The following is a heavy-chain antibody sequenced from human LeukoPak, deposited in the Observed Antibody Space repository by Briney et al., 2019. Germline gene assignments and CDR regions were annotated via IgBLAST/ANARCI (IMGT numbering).Heavy chain of an antibody. CDR2: IIPIFGTA. V-gene: IGHV1-69*13. Sequence: ASVNVSFKASGGTFSSYAISWVRQAPGQGLEWMGGIIPIFGTANYAQKFQGRVTITADESTSTAYMELSSLRSEDTAVYYCASGGGSYYQHGAQAPRAPVSS. CDR1: GGTFSSYA. CDR3: ASGGGSYYQH. J-gene: IGHJ1*01. D-gene: IGHD3-16*01.